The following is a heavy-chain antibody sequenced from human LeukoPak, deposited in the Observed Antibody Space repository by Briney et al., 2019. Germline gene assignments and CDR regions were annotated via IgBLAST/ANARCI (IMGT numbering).Heavy chain of an antibody. CDR3: ATSESQTKFDY. D-gene: IGHD1/OR15-1a*01. J-gene: IGHJ4*02. Sequence: GESLKISCQGSAYSFTTYWIGWVRQRPGKGLEWMGIIFPGDSDTIYSPSFQGQVTISADKSINTAYLKWSSLKASDTAIYFCATSESQTKFDYWGQGTLVTVSS. CDR1: AYSFTTYW. CDR2: IFPGDSDT. V-gene: IGHV5-51*01.